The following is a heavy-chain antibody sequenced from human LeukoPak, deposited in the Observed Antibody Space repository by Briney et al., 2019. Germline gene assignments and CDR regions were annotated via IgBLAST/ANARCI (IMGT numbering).Heavy chain of an antibody. CDR1: GGSISSYY. Sequence: SETLSLTCTVSGGSISSYYWSWIRQPPGKGLEWIGYIYYSGSTNYNPSLKSRVTISVDTSKNQFSLKLSSVTAADTAVYYCARHAAANWFDPWGQGTLVTVSS. CDR3: ARHAAANWFDP. D-gene: IGHD6-25*01. CDR2: IYYSGST. J-gene: IGHJ5*02. V-gene: IGHV4-59*08.